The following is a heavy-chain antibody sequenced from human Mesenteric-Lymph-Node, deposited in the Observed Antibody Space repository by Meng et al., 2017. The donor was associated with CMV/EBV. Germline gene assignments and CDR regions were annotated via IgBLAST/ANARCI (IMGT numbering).Heavy chain of an antibody. V-gene: IGHV3-21*01. J-gene: IGHJ5*02. CDR2: ISSSSSYI. Sequence: TFSSYSMTWVRQAPGKGLELVSSISSSSSYIYYADSVKGRFTISRDNAKNSLYLQMNSLRAEDTAVYYCARNSLGRWLQRHNWFDPWGQGTLVTVSS. CDR3: ARNSLGRWLQRHNWFDP. D-gene: IGHD5-24*01. CDR1: TFSSYS.